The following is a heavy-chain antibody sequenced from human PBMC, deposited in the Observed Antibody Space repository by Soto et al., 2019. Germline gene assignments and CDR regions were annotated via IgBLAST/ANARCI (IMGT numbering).Heavy chain of an antibody. CDR1: GFTFSAYW. D-gene: IGHD6-25*01. V-gene: IGHV3-7*01. CDR2: IKQAGSEK. CDR3: AREKRANGYFDY. J-gene: IGHJ4*02. Sequence: EVQLVESGGGLVQTGGSLRLSCAASGFTFSAYWMSWVRQAPGKGLEWVANIKQAGSEKYYVDSVNGRFIISSDDAKNSLFLQVNSLRVEDTAVYYCAREKRANGYFDYWGQGPLDTVSS.